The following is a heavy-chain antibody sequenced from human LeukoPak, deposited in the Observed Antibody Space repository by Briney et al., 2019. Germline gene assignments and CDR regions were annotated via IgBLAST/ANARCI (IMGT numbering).Heavy chain of an antibody. CDR3: ARGISSSWYGGSY. CDR1: GFTFSSYA. CDR2: ISYDGSNK. J-gene: IGHJ4*02. D-gene: IGHD6-13*01. V-gene: IGHV3-30-3*01. Sequence: GGSLRLSCAASGFTFSSYAMHWVRQAPGKGLEWVAVISYDGSNKYYADSVKGRFTISRDNSKNTLYLQMNSLRAEDTAVYYCARGISSSWYGGSYWGQGTLVAVSS.